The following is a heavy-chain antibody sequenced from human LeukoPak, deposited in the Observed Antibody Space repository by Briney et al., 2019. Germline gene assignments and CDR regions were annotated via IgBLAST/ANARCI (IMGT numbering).Heavy chain of an antibody. CDR2: IKEDGSEK. D-gene: IGHD1-7*01. CDR1: GFNYDSYW. V-gene: IGHV3-7*01. J-gene: IGHJ4*02. CDR3: ARRKTRHSVFEN. Sequence: GGSLRLSCAASGFNYDSYWMSWVRQAPGKGLEWVANIKEDGSEKYYVDSVKGRFTISRDNAKNSVYLQMNSLRAEDTAVYYCARRKTRHSVFENWGQGTLVIVSS.